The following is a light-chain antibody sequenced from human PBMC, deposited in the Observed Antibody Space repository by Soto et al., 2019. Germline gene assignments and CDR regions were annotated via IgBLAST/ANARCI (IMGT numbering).Light chain of an antibody. Sequence: DIQMTQSPSTLSASVGDRVTITCRASQSISDWLAWYQQKPGKAPKLLIYDASSLESGVPSRFSGSGSGTEFTLSISSLQPGDFATYYCQQYNSYPWTFGQGTKVEIK. V-gene: IGKV1-5*01. CDR3: QQYNSYPWT. CDR2: DAS. CDR1: QSISDW. J-gene: IGKJ1*01.